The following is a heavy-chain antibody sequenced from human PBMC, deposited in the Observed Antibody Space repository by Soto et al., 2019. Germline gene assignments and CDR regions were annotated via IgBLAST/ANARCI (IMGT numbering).Heavy chain of an antibody. CDR3: ARVRLVYAIYGMDV. V-gene: IGHV4-34*01. J-gene: IGHJ6*02. Sequence: PSETLSLTCAVYGGSFSGYYWSWIRQPPGKGLEWIGEINHSGSTNYNPSLKSRATISVDTSKNQFSLKLSSVTAADTAVYYCARVRLVYAIYGMDVWGQGTTVTVSS. CDR1: GGSFSGYY. D-gene: IGHD2-8*01. CDR2: INHSGST.